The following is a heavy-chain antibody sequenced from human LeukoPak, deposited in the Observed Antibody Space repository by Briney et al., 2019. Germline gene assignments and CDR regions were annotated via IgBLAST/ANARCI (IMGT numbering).Heavy chain of an antibody. V-gene: IGHV3-30*10. Sequence: PGGSLRLSCSASGFTFSAFPMHWVRQAPGKGLEWVAVISSDGTKSHYTDSVRGRSSISRDNAKPTVNLQMSSLSAEDTAIYYCARDYGANSPWPLNFHDHWGQGMLVTVSS. CDR3: ARDYGANSPWPLNFHDH. D-gene: IGHD4-23*01. CDR2: ISSDGTKS. J-gene: IGHJ5*02. CDR1: GFTFSAFP.